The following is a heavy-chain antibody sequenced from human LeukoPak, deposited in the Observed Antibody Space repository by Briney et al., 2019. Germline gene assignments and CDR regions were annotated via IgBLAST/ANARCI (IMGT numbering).Heavy chain of an antibody. V-gene: IGHV4-39*01. CDR2: IYYSGST. CDR1: GFTVSSNY. CDR3: ARRGISQGYYMDV. D-gene: IGHD6-13*01. J-gene: IGHJ6*03. Sequence: GSLRLSCAASGFTVSSNYMSWIRQPPGKGLEWIGRIYYSGSTYYNPSLKSRVTISVDTSKNQFSLKLSSVTAADTAVYYCARRGISQGYYMDVWGKGTTVTISS.